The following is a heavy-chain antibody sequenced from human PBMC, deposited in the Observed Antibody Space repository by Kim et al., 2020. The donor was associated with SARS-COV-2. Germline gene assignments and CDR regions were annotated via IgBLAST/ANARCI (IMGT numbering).Heavy chain of an antibody. CDR1: GGSISSGGYY. Sequence: SETLSLTCTVSGGSISSGGYYWSWIRQHPGKGLEWIGYIYYSGSTYYNPSLKSRVTISVDTSKNQFSLKLSSVTAADTAVYYCARVGCSGGSCYIDYWGQGTLVTVSS. D-gene: IGHD2-15*01. V-gene: IGHV4-31*03. CDR2: IYYSGST. J-gene: IGHJ4*02. CDR3: ARVGCSGGSCYIDY.